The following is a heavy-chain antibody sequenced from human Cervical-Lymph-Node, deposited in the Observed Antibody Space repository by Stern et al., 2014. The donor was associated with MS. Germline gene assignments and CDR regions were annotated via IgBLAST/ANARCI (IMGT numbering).Heavy chain of an antibody. CDR1: GYIFTDYY. Sequence: QVQLVESGAEARAPGASMKVSCKASGYIFTDYYLHWVRQAPGRGLEWLGWINPNSGGTNYAQNFQGRATMTRDTSISTAYMELRWLGSADTAVYYCARGSGTAYDLRGDYWGQGTLVTVSS. D-gene: IGHD3-3*01. CDR3: ARGSGTAYDLRGDY. V-gene: IGHV1-2*02. CDR2: INPNSGGT. J-gene: IGHJ4*01.